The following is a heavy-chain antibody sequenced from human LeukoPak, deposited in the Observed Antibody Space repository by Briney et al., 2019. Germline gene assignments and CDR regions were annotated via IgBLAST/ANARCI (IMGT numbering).Heavy chain of an antibody. CDR1: GYTFTGYY. Sequence: WASVKVSCKASGYTFTGYYMHWVRQAPGQGLEWMGWINPNSGGTNYAQKFQGRVTMTRDTSISTAYMELRSLRSDDTAVYYCARTPYDSSGYYSPNWFDPWGQGTLVTVSS. V-gene: IGHV1-2*02. D-gene: IGHD3-22*01. CDR3: ARTPYDSSGYYSPNWFDP. J-gene: IGHJ5*02. CDR2: INPNSGGT.